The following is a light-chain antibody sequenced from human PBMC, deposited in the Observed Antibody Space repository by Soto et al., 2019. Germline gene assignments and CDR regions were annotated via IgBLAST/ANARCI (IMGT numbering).Light chain of an antibody. J-gene: IGKJ3*01. CDR2: GAS. Sequence: EIVMTQSPATLSVSPGERATLSCRASQSVSSNLAWYQQKPGQAPRLLIYGASTRATGIPARFSGSGSGTEFTLTTSSLQSEDFAVSYCQQYNNRPPFTFGPGTKVDIK. V-gene: IGKV3-15*01. CDR3: QQYNNRPPFT. CDR1: QSVSSN.